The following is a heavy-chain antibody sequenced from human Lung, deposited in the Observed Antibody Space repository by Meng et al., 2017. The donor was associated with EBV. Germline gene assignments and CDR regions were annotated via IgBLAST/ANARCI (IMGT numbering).Heavy chain of an antibody. J-gene: IGHJ4*02. D-gene: IGHD3-10*01. Sequence: QLQLQESGPGLVKPSETLSLTCTVSGGSISSYYWSWIRQPPGKGLEWIGHIYYSGSTNYNPSLKSRVTISVDTSKNQFSLKLSSVTATDTAVYYCARQSGYFDYWGQGTLVTVSS. CDR1: GGSISSYY. V-gene: IGHV4-59*08. CDR2: IYYSGST. CDR3: ARQSGYFDY.